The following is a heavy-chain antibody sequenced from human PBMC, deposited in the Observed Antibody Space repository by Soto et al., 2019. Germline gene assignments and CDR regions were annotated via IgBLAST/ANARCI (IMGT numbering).Heavy chain of an antibody. V-gene: IGHV2-5*01. CDR2: IYWNDDK. Sequence: QITLKESGPTLVKPTQTLTLTCTFSGFSLSTSGVGVGWIRQPPGKALEWLALIYWNDDKRYSPSLKSRLTITKDTSKNQVALTMTNMDPVDTATYYCAHIPSIGSGSEYFQHWGQGTLVTVSS. J-gene: IGHJ1*01. CDR3: AHIPSIGSGSEYFQH. CDR1: GFSLSTSGVG. D-gene: IGHD3-22*01.